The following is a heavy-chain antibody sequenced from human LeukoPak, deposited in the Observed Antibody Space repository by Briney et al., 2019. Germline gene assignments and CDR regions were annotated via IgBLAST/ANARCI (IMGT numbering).Heavy chain of an antibody. Sequence: GESLKISCKGSGYSFTSYWIGWVRPMPGKGLEWMGIIYPGDSDTRYSPSFQGQVTISADKSIGTAYMQWSSLKASDTAMYYCARRYSDSQIDYWGQGTLVTVSS. CDR2: IYPGDSDT. D-gene: IGHD4-11*01. V-gene: IGHV5-51*01. J-gene: IGHJ4*02. CDR3: ARRYSDSQIDY. CDR1: GYSFTSYW.